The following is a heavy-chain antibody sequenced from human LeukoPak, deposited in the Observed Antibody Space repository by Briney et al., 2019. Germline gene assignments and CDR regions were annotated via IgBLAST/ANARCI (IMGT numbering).Heavy chain of an antibody. CDR1: GYTFTSHY. Sequence: ASVKVSCKASGYTFTSHYMHWVRQAPGQGLEWMGIINPSGGSTSYAQKFQGRVTMTRDTSTSTVYMELSSLRSEDTAVYYCASPTYYDFWSDYYALGYWGQGTLVTVSS. CDR2: INPSGGST. J-gene: IGHJ4*02. V-gene: IGHV1-46*01. CDR3: ASPTYYDFWSDYYALGY. D-gene: IGHD3-3*01.